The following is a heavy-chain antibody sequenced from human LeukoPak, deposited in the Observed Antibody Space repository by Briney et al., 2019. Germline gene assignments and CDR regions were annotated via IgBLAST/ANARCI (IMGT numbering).Heavy chain of an antibody. V-gene: IGHV1-3*04. D-gene: IGHD5-24*01. CDR2: INTGNGNT. J-gene: IGHJ4*02. CDR3: ARDHGKSGSFDY. CDR1: GYTFAGYG. Sequence: GASVKVSCKASGYTFAGYGVHWVRQAPGQGLECMGWINTGNGNTGSSRNFQGRVTLTKDTAASTAYMELSGLTSEDTAVYYCARDHGKSGSFDYWGQGTLVTVS.